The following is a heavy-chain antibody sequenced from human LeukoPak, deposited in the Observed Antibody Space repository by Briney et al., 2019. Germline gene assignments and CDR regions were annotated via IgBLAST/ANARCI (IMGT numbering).Heavy chain of an antibody. CDR1: GFTFTTYS. J-gene: IGHJ3*02. Sequence: GGSLRPSCAASGFTFTTYSMNWVRQAPGKGLEWVSYISTSSSTTYYADSVKGRFAISRDNAKNSLYLQMNSLRVEDTAVYYCARDLLASRSAFDIWGQGTMVTVSS. CDR3: ARDLLASRSAFDI. V-gene: IGHV3-48*01. CDR2: ISTSSSTT.